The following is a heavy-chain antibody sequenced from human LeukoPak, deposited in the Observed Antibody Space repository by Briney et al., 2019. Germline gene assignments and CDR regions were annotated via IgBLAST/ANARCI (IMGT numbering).Heavy chain of an antibody. CDR3: ARGRRQNYGSGSYGIDY. D-gene: IGHD3-10*01. CDR1: SGSFSGYY. CDR2: INHSGST. V-gene: IGHV4-34*01. Sequence: PSETLSLTCAVYSGSFSGYYWSWIRQPPGKGLEWMGEINHSGSTNYNPSLKSRVTISVDTSKNQFSLKLSSVTAADTVVYYCARGRRQNYGSGSYGIDYWGQGTLVTVSS. J-gene: IGHJ4*02.